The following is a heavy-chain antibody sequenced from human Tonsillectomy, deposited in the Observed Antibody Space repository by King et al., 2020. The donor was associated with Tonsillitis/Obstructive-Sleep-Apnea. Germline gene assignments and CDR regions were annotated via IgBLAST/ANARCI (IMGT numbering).Heavy chain of an antibody. D-gene: IGHD3-10*01. J-gene: IGHJ5*02. CDR3: ARHVLRGHYYGSGSWFDP. CDR2: IDPSDSYT. V-gene: IGHV5-10-1*01. Sequence: VQLVESGAEVKKPGESLRISCTGSGYSFTSYWISWVRQMPGKGLEWMGRIDPSDSYTNYSPSFQGHVTISADKSISTAYLQWSSLKASDTAMYYCARHVLRGHYYGSGSWFDPWGQGTLVTVSS. CDR1: GYSFTSYW.